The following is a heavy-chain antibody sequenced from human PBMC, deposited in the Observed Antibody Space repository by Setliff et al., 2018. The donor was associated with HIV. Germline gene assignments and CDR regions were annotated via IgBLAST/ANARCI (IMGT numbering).Heavy chain of an antibody. V-gene: IGHV4-28*05. D-gene: IGHD5-12*01. CDR3: ARVVPREVAPGGFDI. Sequence: PSETLSLTCAVSGYSISTNEWWGWIRQPPGKGLAWIGYISNSGKIYYDPSLNSRVTLSADTSKNQLSLKLTSVTAADTAVYFCARVVPREVAPGGFDIWGQGTMVTVSS. CDR1: GYSISTNEW. J-gene: IGHJ3*02. CDR2: ISNSGKI.